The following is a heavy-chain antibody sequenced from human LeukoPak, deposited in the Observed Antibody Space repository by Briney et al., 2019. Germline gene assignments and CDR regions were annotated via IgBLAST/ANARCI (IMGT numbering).Heavy chain of an antibody. V-gene: IGHV3-13*01. Sequence: PGGSLRLSCEASGFTFSNYDMHWVRQAPGKGLEWVSAIGTSGDTYYPDSVKGRFTISRENVKSSLYLQMDSLRVGDTAVYFCARAPFRINFLGPYYYYGFDVWGQGTTVTVSS. J-gene: IGHJ6*02. D-gene: IGHD1-26*01. CDR3: ARAPFRINFLGPYYYYGFDV. CDR2: IGTSGDT. CDR1: GFTFSNYD.